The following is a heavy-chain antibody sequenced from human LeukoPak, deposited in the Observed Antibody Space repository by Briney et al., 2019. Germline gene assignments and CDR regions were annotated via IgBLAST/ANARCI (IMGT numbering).Heavy chain of an antibody. D-gene: IGHD4-17*01. V-gene: IGHV1-69*06. Sequence: ASVKVSCKASGGTFSSYAISWVRQAPGRGLEWMGGIIPIFGTANYAQKFQGRVTITADKSTSTAYMELSSLRSEDTAVYYCASNGDYVPTEYFQHWGQGTLVTVSS. CDR3: ASNGDYVPTEYFQH. CDR2: IIPIFGTA. J-gene: IGHJ1*01. CDR1: GGTFSSYA.